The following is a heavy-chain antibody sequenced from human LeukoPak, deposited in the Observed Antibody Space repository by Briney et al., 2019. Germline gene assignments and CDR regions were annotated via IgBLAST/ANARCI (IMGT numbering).Heavy chain of an antibody. CDR1: GFTVRSNY. CDR2: IYSGGST. D-gene: IGHD3-10*01. J-gene: IGHJ4*02. CDR3: ARDGQLDY. V-gene: IGHV3-53*05. Sequence: GGSLRLSCAASGFTVRSNYMNWVRQAPGKGLEWVSAIYSGGSTYYAESVKGRFTISRDNSKNTLYLQMNSLRTEDTALYYCARDGQLDYWGQGTLVTVSS.